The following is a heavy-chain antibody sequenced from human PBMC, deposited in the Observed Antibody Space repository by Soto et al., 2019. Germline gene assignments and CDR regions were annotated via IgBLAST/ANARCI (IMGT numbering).Heavy chain of an antibody. V-gene: IGHV6-1*01. Sequence: SQTLSLTCAISGDSVSGNSAAWNWIRQSPSRGLEWLGRTYYRSRWYNDYAVSVKSRITVTPDTSKNQFSLHLNSVTPEDTAVYYCAREFSYYVSSDRCLGYWGKGGLVTVSS. CDR3: AREFSYYVSSDRCLGY. CDR2: TYYRSRWYN. CDR1: GDSVSGNSAA. J-gene: IGHJ4*02. D-gene: IGHD3-16*01.